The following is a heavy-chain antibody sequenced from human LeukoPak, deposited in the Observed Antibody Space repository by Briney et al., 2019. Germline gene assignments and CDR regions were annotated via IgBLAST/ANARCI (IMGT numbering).Heavy chain of an antibody. V-gene: IGHV4-39*07. CDR1: GGSISSSSYY. CDR2: IYYSGST. Sequence: SETRSLTCTVSGGSISSSSYYWGWIRQPPGKGLEWIGSIYYSGSTYYNPSLKSRVTISVDTSKNQFSLKLSSVTAADTAVYYCAREIFSPRAGGMDVWGQGTTVTVSS. CDR3: AREIFSPRAGGMDV. D-gene: IGHD3-9*01. J-gene: IGHJ6*02.